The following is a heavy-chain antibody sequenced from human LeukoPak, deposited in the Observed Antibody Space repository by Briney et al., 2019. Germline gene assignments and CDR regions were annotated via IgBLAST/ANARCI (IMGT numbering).Heavy chain of an antibody. V-gene: IGHV5-51*01. Sequence: GASLQISCKGSGCSFTSYWIGWVRQMPGKGLEWMGITYPGDSDTRYSPSFQGQVTISADKSISTAYLQWSSLKASDTAMYYCARHEVVGATFPDYWGQGTLVTVSS. CDR2: TYPGDSDT. CDR3: ARHEVVGATFPDY. CDR1: GCSFTSYW. D-gene: IGHD1-26*01. J-gene: IGHJ4*02.